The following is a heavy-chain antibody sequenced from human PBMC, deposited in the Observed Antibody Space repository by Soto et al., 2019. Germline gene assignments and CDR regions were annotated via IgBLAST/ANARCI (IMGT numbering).Heavy chain of an antibody. Sequence: QVQLQESGPGLVKPSETLSLTCTVSGGSISSYYWSWIRQPAGKGLEWIGRIYTGGSTNYSPSLKSRVTMSVDTSKNQFSLRLTSVTAADMAVYYCARASVGPPGGGSWTMPFDIWGRGTLVTVSS. CDR2: IYTGGST. CDR3: ARASVGPPGGGSWTMPFDI. J-gene: IGHJ4*02. D-gene: IGHD2-15*01. V-gene: IGHV4-4*07. CDR1: GGSISSYY.